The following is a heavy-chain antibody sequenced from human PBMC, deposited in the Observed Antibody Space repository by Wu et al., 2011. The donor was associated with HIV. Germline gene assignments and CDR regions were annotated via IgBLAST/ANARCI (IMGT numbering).Heavy chain of an antibody. CDR3: ARVMVRGPYGGYFDY. Sequence: QVHLEQSGAEVKKPGASVRISCKASGGTFSSYAISWVRQAPGQGLEWMGGISPIFGTANYAQKFQGRVTITADKSTSTAYMELSSLRSEDTAVYYCARVMVRGPYGGYFDYWGQGTLVTVSS. D-gene: IGHD3-10*01. CDR1: GGTFSSYA. CDR2: ISPIFGTA. V-gene: IGHV1-69*06. J-gene: IGHJ4*02.